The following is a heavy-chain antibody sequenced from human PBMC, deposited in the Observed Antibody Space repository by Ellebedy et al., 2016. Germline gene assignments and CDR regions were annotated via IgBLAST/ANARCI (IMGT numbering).Heavy chain of an antibody. V-gene: IGHV3-23*01. Sequence: GGSLRLSXVASGFTFGNFFMSWVRQAPGGGLEWISTISGGGDTTVSADSVKGRFTISRDDPKSTLYLQMNNLRAEDTAVYYCAKDRDDAGDFVFDSWGQGTLVTVSS. CDR2: ISGGGDTT. CDR1: GFTFGNFF. J-gene: IGHJ4*02. CDR3: AKDRDDAGDFVFDS. D-gene: IGHD4-17*01.